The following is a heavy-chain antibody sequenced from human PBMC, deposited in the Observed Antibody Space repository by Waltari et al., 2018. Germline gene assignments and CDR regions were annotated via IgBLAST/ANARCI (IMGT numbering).Heavy chain of an antibody. CDR3: AKGHSGSPTIFGVIYYGLEV. CDR2: ISGDSVST. Sequence: EVQLLESGGDLVQPGESLRLSCVASGSIFSSYAMPRVGRAPGKGLEWVSSISGDSVSTYYADSVRGRFTIFRDNSKDTVYLQMDRLRGEDGGLYFCAKGHSGSPTIFGVIYYGLEVWGQGTTVTVSS. CDR1: GSIFSSYA. J-gene: IGHJ6*02. D-gene: IGHD3-3*01. V-gene: IGHV3-23*01.